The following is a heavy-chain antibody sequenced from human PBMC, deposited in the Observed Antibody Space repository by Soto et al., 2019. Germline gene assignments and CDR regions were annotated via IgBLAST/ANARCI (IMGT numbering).Heavy chain of an antibody. CDR3: ASGAVAGEIDY. J-gene: IGHJ4*02. D-gene: IGHD6-19*01. CDR1: GGSISSYY. Sequence: ASETLSLTCTVSGGSISSYYWSWIRQPPGKGLEWIGYIYYSGSTNYNPSLKSRVTISVDTSKNQFSLKLSPVTAADTAVYYCASGAVAGEIDYWGQGTLVTVYS. V-gene: IGHV4-59*01. CDR2: IYYSGST.